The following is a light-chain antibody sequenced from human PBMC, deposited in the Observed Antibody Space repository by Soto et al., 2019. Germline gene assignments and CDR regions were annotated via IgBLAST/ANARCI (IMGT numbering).Light chain of an antibody. CDR3: QQRSTSALT. V-gene: IGKV3-11*01. Sequence: EVVLTQSPATLSLSPGERATLSCRASQSVSNCLTWYQQKPGQAPRLLIYDASTRATDIPDRFSGSGSGTDFTLTISSLEPEDFALYYCQQRSTSALTFGGGTKVEIK. J-gene: IGKJ4*01. CDR1: QSVSNC. CDR2: DAS.